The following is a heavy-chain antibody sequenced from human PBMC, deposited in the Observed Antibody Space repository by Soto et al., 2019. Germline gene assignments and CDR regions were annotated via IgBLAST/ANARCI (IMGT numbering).Heavy chain of an antibody. V-gene: IGHV1-24*01. D-gene: IGHD3-10*01. CDR3: AIAVRRSNQFDQ. CDR1: GCPITELY. Sequence: XAVKLSCKVSGCPITELYIHWVRQAPGEGLEWMGGFDLENGETIYAQRFQGRVTMTEESSADTPYMELSSLRSEDTAVYYCAIAVRRSNQFDQCGQGTMVTVSS. J-gene: IGHJ4*02. CDR2: FDLENGET.